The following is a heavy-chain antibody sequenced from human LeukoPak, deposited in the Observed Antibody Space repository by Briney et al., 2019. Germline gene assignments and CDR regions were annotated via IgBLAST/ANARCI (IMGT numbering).Heavy chain of an antibody. Sequence: GGSLRLSCAASGFTFSKYWMLSVRQAPGKGLESVSRINTDGTVTTYADSVKGRFTVSRGNADNTMFLQMNSVRDEDTAVYYCATKQWLAPPPDSWGQGTPVTVSS. J-gene: IGHJ4*02. D-gene: IGHD6-19*01. CDR1: GFTFSKYW. CDR3: ATKQWLAPPPDS. CDR2: INTDGTVT. V-gene: IGHV3-74*01.